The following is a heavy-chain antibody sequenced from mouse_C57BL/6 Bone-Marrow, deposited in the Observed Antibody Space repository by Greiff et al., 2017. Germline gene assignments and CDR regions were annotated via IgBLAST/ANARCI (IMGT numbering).Heavy chain of an antibody. J-gene: IGHJ3*01. Sequence: EVQRVESGGGLVKPGGSLKLSCAASGFTFSDYGMHWVRQAPEKGLEWVAYISSGSSTIYYADTVTGRFTISRDNAKNTLFLQMTSLRSEDTAMYYCARGRRGFAYWGQGTLVTVSA. CDR3: ARGRRGFAY. CDR1: GFTFSDYG. CDR2: ISSGSSTI. V-gene: IGHV5-17*01.